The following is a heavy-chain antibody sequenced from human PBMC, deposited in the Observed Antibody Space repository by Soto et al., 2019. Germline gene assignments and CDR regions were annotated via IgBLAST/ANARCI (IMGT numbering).Heavy chain of an antibody. J-gene: IGHJ6*02. V-gene: IGHV5-51*01. CDR2: IYPGDPDT. Sequence: KIACSGAGDNLKNYWVAVVRQMPGKGPEWMGIIYPGDPDTKYNPSFQGQVTISADKSITTTYLQWSSLKASDTAIYYCAASIFYYGMDVWGQGTTVTVSS. CDR1: GDNLKNYW. CDR3: AASIFYYGMDV.